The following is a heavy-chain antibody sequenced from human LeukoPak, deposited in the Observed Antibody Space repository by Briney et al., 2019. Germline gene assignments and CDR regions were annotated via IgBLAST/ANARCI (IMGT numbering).Heavy chain of an antibody. CDR2: INPSGGST. CDR1: GYTFTSYY. Sequence: ASVKVSCKASGYTFTSYYMHWVRQAPGQGFEWMGIINPSGGSTSYAQKFQGRVTMTRDMSTSTVYMELSSLRSEDTAVYYCARKGGGIAAGDYWGQGTLVTVSS. CDR3: ARKGGGIAAGDY. V-gene: IGHV1-46*01. J-gene: IGHJ4*02. D-gene: IGHD6-13*01.